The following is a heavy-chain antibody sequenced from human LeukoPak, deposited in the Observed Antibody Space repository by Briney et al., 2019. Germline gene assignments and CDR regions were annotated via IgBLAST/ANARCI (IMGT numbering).Heavy chain of an antibody. CDR1: GGSISSSSYH. Sequence: SETLSLTCTVSGGSISSSSYHWGWIRQPPGKGLEWIGSIYYSGSTNYNPSLKSRVTISVDTSKNQFSLKLSSVTAADTAVYYCARDRGYCSGGSCYRWFDPWGQGTLVTVSS. V-gene: IGHV4-39*07. D-gene: IGHD2-15*01. CDR2: IYYSGST. J-gene: IGHJ5*02. CDR3: ARDRGYCSGGSCYRWFDP.